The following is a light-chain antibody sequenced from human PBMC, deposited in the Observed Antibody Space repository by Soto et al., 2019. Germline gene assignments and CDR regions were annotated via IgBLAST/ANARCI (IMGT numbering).Light chain of an antibody. V-gene: IGKV3-15*01. CDR2: GAS. J-gene: IGKJ1*01. CDR1: QSVSNN. Sequence: EIIMTQSPATLSVSPGERATLSCRASQSVSNNLAWYQQKPGQAPRLLIYGASTRANDIPARFSGSGSGTEFTLPIRSLQSEYIAVYYCQHYDNWPPWTFGQGTKVEI. CDR3: QHYDNWPPWT.